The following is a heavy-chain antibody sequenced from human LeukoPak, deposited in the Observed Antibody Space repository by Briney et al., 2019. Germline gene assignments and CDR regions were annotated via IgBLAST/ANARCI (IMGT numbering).Heavy chain of an antibody. V-gene: IGHV1-18*01. J-gene: IGHJ4*02. CDR1: GYTFTSYG. Sequence: ASVKVSCKASGYTFTSYGISWVRQAPGQGLEWMGWINAYNGNTNYAQKLQGRVTMTTDTSTSTAYMELRSLRSDDTAVYYCARDYYYDSSGYCPFDYWGQGSLVTVSS. CDR2: INAYNGNT. CDR3: ARDYYYDSSGYCPFDY. D-gene: IGHD3-22*01.